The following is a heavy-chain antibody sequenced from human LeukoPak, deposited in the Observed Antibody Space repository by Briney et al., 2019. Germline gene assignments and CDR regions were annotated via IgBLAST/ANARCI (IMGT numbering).Heavy chain of an antibody. D-gene: IGHD3-10*01. V-gene: IGHV1-2*02. CDR1: GYTFTAYY. CDR3: ANLLGSGNPLDY. CDR2: INPNSGGT. J-gene: IGHJ4*02. Sequence: ASVKVSCKASGYTFTAYYIHWVRQAPGQGLEYMGWINPNSGGTKYAQEFQGRVTMTRDTSISTAYMELTWLRSDDTALYYCANLLGSGNPLDYWGQGTLVIVSS.